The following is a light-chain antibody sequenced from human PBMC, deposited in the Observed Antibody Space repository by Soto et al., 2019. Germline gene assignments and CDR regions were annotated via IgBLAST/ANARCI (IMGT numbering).Light chain of an antibody. CDR3: SSYAGINNLV. J-gene: IGLJ1*01. V-gene: IGLV1-40*02. Sequence: SAVTQPPAVSVAPGRRVAIPGAGSNSNIRAGYDVHWYQQLPGRAPKLVIFGXSKRPSGVPDRFSASKSGNTASLTVSGLQAGDEADYYCSSYAGINNLVFGTGTKVTVL. CDR1: NSNIRAGYD. CDR2: GXS.